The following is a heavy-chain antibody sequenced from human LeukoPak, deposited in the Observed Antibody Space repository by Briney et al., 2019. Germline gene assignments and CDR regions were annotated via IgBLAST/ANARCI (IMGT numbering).Heavy chain of an antibody. Sequence: GGSLRLSCAASGITFSSNSMNWVRQAPGKGLEWVSYITNSGSTTYYADSVKGRFTVSRDNTKTSLYLQMNSLRAEDTAVYYCARARYGSSAGDFDFWGQGTLVTVSS. V-gene: IGHV3-48*01. CDR2: ITNSGSTT. CDR3: ARARYGSSAGDFDF. CDR1: GITFSSNS. D-gene: IGHD6-19*01. J-gene: IGHJ4*02.